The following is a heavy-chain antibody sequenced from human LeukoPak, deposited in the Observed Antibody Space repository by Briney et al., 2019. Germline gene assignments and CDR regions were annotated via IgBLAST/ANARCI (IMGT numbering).Heavy chain of an antibody. J-gene: IGHJ4*02. CDR3: AREGAEVRGVLVKYYFDY. Sequence: PSETLSLTCTVSGGSISPYYWNWIRQPPGKGLEWIGYIYYSGSTNYNPSLKSRVTISVDTSKNQFSLKLTSVTAADTAVYYCAREGAEVRGVLVKYYFDYWGQGALVTVSS. CDR1: GGSISPYY. CDR2: IYYSGST. V-gene: IGHV4-59*12. D-gene: IGHD3-10*01.